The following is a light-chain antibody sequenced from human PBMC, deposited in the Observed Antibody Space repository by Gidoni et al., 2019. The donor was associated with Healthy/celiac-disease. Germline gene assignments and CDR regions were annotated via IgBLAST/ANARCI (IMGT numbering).Light chain of an antibody. CDR3: QQGYSTPIT. J-gene: IGKJ5*01. CDR2: AAS. CDR1: QSISSY. Sequence: DIQMTQSPSSLSASVGDRVTITCRASQSISSYLNWYQQKPGKAPKLLIYAASSLQSGVPSRFSGSGSGTDFTLTISSLQPEDFATYYCQQGYSTPITFGQGHDWRLN. V-gene: IGKV1-39*01.